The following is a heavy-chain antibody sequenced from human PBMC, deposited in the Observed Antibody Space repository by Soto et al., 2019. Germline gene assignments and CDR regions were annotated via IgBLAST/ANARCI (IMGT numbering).Heavy chain of an antibody. V-gene: IGHV3-23*01. D-gene: IGHD2-21*01. CDR1: GFTFSSFA. CDR3: AFGIFGARHGLFAS. Sequence: PGGSLRLSCAASGFTFSSFAMNWVRQAPGKGMEWVSGISGSGGSTYYADSVKGRFTISRDNSKNILYLQMNSLRVEDTAVYYCAFGIFGARHGLFASWGQGSLVTVSS. CDR2: ISGSGGST. J-gene: IGHJ5*01.